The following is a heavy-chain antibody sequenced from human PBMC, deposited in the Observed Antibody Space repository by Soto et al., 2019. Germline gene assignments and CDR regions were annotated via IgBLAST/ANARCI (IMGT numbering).Heavy chain of an antibody. CDR1: GFTFSSYG. V-gene: IGHV3-30*18. CDR3: AKQAGTTVYAFDI. Sequence: GGSLRLSCAASGFTFSSYGMHWVRQAPGKGLEWVAVISYDGSNKYYADSVKGRFTISRDNSKNTLYLQMNSLRAEDTAVYYCAKQAGTTVYAFDIWGQGTMVTVSS. J-gene: IGHJ3*02. CDR2: ISYDGSNK. D-gene: IGHD1-1*01.